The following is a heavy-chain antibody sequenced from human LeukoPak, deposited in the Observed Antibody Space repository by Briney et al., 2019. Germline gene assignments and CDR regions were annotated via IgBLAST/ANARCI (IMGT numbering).Heavy chain of an antibody. CDR3: ARGNTDYYGSGTEIDY. CDR1: GYTFTGYY. J-gene: IGHJ4*02. D-gene: IGHD3-10*01. CDR2: INPNSGGT. Sequence: ASVKVSCKASGYTFTGYYMHWVRQAPGQGLEWMGRINPNSGGTNYAQKFQGRVTMTRDTSISTAYMELSRLRSDDTAVYYCARGNTDYYGSGTEIDYWGQGTLLTVSS. V-gene: IGHV1-2*06.